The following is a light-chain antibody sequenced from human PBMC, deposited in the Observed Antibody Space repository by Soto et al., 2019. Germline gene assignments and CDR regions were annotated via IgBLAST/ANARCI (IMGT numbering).Light chain of an antibody. J-gene: IGLJ3*02. CDR2: DVS. CDR3: CSYAGSYTWV. CDR1: SSDVGGYNY. V-gene: IGLV2-11*01. Sequence: QSVPTQPRSVSGSPGQSVTISCTGTSSDVGGYNYVSWYQQHPGKAPKFMISDVSKRPSGVPDRFSGSKSGNTASLTISGLQAEDEAAYYCCSYAGSYTWVFGGGTKLTVL.